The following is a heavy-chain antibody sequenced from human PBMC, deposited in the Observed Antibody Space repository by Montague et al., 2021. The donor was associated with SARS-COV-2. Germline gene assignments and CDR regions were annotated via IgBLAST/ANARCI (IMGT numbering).Heavy chain of an antibody. V-gene: IGHV4-38-2*02. J-gene: IGHJ4*02. CDR3: ARDVRYYDFWSGRTQTSPDY. D-gene: IGHD3-3*01. Sequence: SETLSLTCTVSGYSISSGYYWGWIRQPPGKGLEWIGSIYHSGSTXYNPSLKSRVTISVDTSKNQFSLKLSSVTAADTAVYYCARDVRYYDFWSGRTQTSPDYWGQGPLVTVSS. CDR2: IYHSGST. CDR1: GYSISSGYY.